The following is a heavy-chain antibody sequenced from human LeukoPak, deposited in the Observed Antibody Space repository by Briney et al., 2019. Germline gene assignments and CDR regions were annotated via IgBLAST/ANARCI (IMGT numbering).Heavy chain of an antibody. CDR3: ARHSGSGSLSRPFDP. V-gene: IGHV4-39*01. Sequence: LETLSLTCSVSGASVTSGGFYWGWLRQPPGKGPEWIATVYYTGSTYYNPSLKSRVTISMDTSKNQFSLRLTSVTTTDTAIYHCARHSGSGSLSRPFDPWGQGTLVTVSS. CDR2: VYYTGST. CDR1: GASVTSGGFY. D-gene: IGHD3-10*01. J-gene: IGHJ5*02.